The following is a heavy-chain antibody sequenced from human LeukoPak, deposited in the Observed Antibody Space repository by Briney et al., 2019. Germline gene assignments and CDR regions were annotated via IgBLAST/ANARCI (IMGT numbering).Heavy chain of an antibody. CDR1: GFTFSSYA. Sequence: SGGSLRLSCAASGFTFSSYAMSWVRQAPGKGLEWVSAISGRGGSTYYAGSVKGRFTISRDNSENTPYMQMLSLRAQDTAVYYCAKYRYGAYKYYFDYWGEGALVTDCS. V-gene: IGHV3-23*01. CDR3: AKYRYGAYKYYFDY. D-gene: IGHD4-17*01. J-gene: IGHJ4*02. CDR2: ISGRGGST.